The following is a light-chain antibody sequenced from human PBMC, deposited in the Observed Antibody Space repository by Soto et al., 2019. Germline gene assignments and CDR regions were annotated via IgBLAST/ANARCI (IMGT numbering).Light chain of an antibody. CDR1: QSISLW. V-gene: IGKV1-5*03. J-gene: IGKJ1*01. Sequence: DLHMTQSPSTLSASVGDRVTITCRASQSISLWVAWYQQKPGRAPNLLIYKTSSLETGVPSRFSGRGSGTEFTLTISSLQPDDFAPYYCQHYKDCSWTFGQGTKVEVK. CDR3: QHYKDCSWT. CDR2: KTS.